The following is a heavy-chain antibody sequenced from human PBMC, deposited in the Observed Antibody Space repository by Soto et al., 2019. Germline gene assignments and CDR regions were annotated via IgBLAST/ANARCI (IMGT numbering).Heavy chain of an antibody. Sequence: LVPLSVTCTVADGSSSSSNDYRVRIRQPPGKGLEWVGSFYFGWSTYYNPSLMSRVIVSVDTSKNQFSLTVNSVTVEKPGVYFCVRRSHTFWPAFWGHGTQVTVSS. J-gene: IGHJ4*03. CDR1: DGSSSSSNDY. D-gene: IGHD1-26*01. CDR3: VRRSHTFWPAF. V-gene: IGHV4-39*01. CDR2: FYFGWST.